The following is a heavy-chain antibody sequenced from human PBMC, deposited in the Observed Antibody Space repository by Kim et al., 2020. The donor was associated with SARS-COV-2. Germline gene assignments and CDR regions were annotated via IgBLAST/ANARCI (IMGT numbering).Heavy chain of an antibody. CDR1: GGSMTSGDYY. V-gene: IGHV4-39*01. J-gene: IGHJ4*02. Sequence: SETLSLTCTVSGGSMTSGDYYWDWIRQAPGKGLEWIGNIHHSGRTRYNPSLNSRVTMSVDTSKNQFSLNLIYVTAADAALYYCARHLGGSNFFECWGQGTLVTVSS. CDR2: IHHSGRT. D-gene: IGHD2-15*01. CDR3: ARHLGGSNFFEC.